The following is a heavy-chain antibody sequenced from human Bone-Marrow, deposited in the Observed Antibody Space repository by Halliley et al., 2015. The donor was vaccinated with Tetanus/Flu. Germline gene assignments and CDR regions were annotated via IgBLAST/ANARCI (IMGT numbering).Heavy chain of an antibody. CDR3: VTGAGWLPDY. J-gene: IGHJ4*02. CDR2: ISYSGST. Sequence: LRLSCTVSGGSMSGYYLNWIRQPPGKGLERLGLISYSGSTNYNPSLKSRVTISVDTSNNQFSLKLSSVTAADTALYYCVTGAGWLPDYWGQGTLVTVSS. V-gene: IGHV4-59*01. D-gene: IGHD5-12*01. CDR1: GGSMSGYY.